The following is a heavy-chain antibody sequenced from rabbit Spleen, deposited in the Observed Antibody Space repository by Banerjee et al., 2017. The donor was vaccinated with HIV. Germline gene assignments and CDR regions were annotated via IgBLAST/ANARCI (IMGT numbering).Heavy chain of an antibody. CDR1: GFDFSSYYM. J-gene: IGHJ6*01. CDR2: IAGSSSGFT. D-gene: IGHD8-1*01. CDR3: ARDTGSSFSSYGMDL. V-gene: IGHV1S45*01. Sequence: QEQLKETGGGLVQPGGSLTLSCKASGFDFSSYYMSWVRQAPGKGLEWIACIAGSSSGFTYSATWAKGRFTCSKTSSTTVTLQMTSLTVADTATYFCARDTGSSFSSYGMDLWGPGTLVTVS.